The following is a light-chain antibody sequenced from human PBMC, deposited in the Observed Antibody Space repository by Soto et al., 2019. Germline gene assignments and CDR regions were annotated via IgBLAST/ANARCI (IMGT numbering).Light chain of an antibody. CDR2: GAS. CDR3: QQYNDWPPLT. V-gene: IGKV3-15*01. J-gene: IGKJ4*01. Sequence: EIVMTQSPATLSVSPGETATLSCRASQSVSSNLAWYQQKPGQAPRLLIYGASTRATGIADRFSGSGSGTEFTLTISSLQSEDFAIYYCQQYNDWPPLTFGGGTKVEIK. CDR1: QSVSSN.